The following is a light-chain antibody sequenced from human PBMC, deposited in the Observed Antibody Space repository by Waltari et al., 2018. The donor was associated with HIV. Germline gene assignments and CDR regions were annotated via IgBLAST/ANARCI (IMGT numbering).Light chain of an antibody. CDR3: DSRDSGSEQWV. CDR1: SPRSDY. J-gene: IGLJ3*02. CDR2: GKN. V-gene: IGLV3-19*01. Sequence: SRLTQDPDVSVALGQTVRITCQGYSPRSDYASWYQQKPGQAPNRLVYGKNYLPLGIPDRFIGSNSRDTSSWTSSGARAEDEAAYYCDSRDSGSEQWVFGGGTTLTVL.